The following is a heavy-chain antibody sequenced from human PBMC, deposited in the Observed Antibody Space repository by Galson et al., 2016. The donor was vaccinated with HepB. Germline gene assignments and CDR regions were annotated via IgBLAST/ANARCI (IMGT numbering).Heavy chain of an antibody. CDR2: ITGHSNNI. CDR1: GFTFDCA. J-gene: IGHJ3*02. Sequence: SLRLSCAASGFTFDCAMSWVRQAPGKGLEWVSAITGHSNNIYYADSVKGRFTVSRDNSQKTLYLQMNSLRAEDTAVYYCAKVVGRFGTGGDAFDMWGQGTMVTVSS. CDR3: AKVVGRFGTGGDAFDM. V-gene: IGHV3-23*01. D-gene: IGHD3-10*01.